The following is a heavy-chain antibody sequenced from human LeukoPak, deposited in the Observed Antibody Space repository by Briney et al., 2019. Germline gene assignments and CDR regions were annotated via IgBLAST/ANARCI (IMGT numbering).Heavy chain of an antibody. CDR2: ITWDGGRT. CDR1: GFTFDDYT. Sequence: PGGSLTLSCAASGFTFDDYTMHWVRHAPGRGLEWVSMITWDGGRTDYADSVKGRFTISRDNSGRSLILQMNTLRTEDTALYYCAKGSIVAAAPYYYAMDVWGQGTTVTVSS. D-gene: IGHD2-2*01. J-gene: IGHJ6*02. CDR3: AKGSIVAAAPYYYAMDV. V-gene: IGHV3-43*01.